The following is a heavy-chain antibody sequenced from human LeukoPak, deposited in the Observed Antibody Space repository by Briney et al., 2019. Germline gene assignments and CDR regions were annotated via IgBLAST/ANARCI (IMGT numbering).Heavy chain of an antibody. J-gene: IGHJ4*02. Sequence: ASVKVSCKASGYTFTGYYMHWVRQAPGQGLEWMGWINPNSGGTNYAQKFQGRVTMTRDTSISTAYMELSRLRSDDTAVYYCARLRSSSGPTLLHYWGQGTLVTVSS. CDR2: INPNSGGT. V-gene: IGHV1-2*02. CDR1: GYTFTGYY. CDR3: ARLRSSSGPTLLHY. D-gene: IGHD6-13*01.